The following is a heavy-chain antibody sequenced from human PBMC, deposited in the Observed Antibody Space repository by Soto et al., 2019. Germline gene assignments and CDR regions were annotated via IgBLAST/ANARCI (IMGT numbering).Heavy chain of an antibody. CDR3: ARGPDTHWQQLWWFDP. Sequence: QVQLVQSGAEVKKPGSSVKVSCKASGGTFSSYAISWVRQAPGQGLEWMGAIIPIFGTADYAQKCHGRVTITADESTSTAYMELSSLRSEDTAVYYCARGPDTHWQQLWWFDPWGQGTLATVSS. D-gene: IGHD6-13*01. CDR1: GGTFSSYA. V-gene: IGHV1-69*01. CDR2: IIPIFGTA. J-gene: IGHJ5*02.